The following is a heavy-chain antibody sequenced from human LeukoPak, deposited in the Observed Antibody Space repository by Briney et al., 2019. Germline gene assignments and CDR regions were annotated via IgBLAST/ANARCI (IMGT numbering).Heavy chain of an antibody. J-gene: IGHJ4*02. V-gene: IGHV3-23*01. CDR2: IRGTGGTT. CDR3: AKGDSSAWYALGSRYFDY. CDR1: GFTFSSYA. D-gene: IGHD6-19*01. Sequence: GGSLRLSCAASGFTFSSYAMTGSAKPPGKGLDWSSPIRGTGGTTYYADSVKGRFTISRDNSKNTLYLQMNSLRAEDTAVYYCAKGDSSAWYALGSRYFDYWGQGTLVTVSS.